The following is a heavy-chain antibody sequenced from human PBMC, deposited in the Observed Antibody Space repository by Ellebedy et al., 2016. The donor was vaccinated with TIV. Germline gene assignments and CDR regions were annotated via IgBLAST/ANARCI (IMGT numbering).Heavy chain of an antibody. CDR3: ARECTDGYNYFDY. V-gene: IGHV4-61*08. CDR1: GGPVSSGDYY. CDR2: VNYSGST. Sequence: MPSETLSLTCTVSGGPVSSGDYYWTSIRQPPGKGLEWIAYVNYSGSTNYNPSLESRVTISVDTSKNQVSLKLTSVTAADTAVYYCARECTDGYNYFDYWGRGTLVTVSS. D-gene: IGHD5-24*01. J-gene: IGHJ4*02.